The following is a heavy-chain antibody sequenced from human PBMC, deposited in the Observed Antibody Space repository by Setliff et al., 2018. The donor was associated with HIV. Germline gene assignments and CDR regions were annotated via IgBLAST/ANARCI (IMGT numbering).Heavy chain of an antibody. V-gene: IGHV4-38-2*02. J-gene: IGHJ4*02. CDR1: DYSIGSGYY. CDR2: ISHAGNT. D-gene: IGHD3-22*01. Sequence: KTSETLSLTCTVSDYSIGSGYYWGWIRQSPGQGLDWIGSISHAGNTYYNPSLKSRVTMSIDTSKNLFSLNLTSVTAADTATYYCARDQRSSGYYPPFDYWGQGMMVTVSS. CDR3: ARDQRSSGYYPPFDY.